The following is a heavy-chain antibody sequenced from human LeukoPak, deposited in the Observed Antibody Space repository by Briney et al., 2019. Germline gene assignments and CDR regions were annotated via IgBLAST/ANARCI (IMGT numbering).Heavy chain of an antibody. D-gene: IGHD6-19*01. V-gene: IGHV4-34*01. Sequence: TSETLSLTCAVYGGSFSGYYWSWIRQPPGKGLEWIGEINHSGSTKSNPSLMSRVTISIDTSKNQFSLKLSSVTAAGTAVYYCARGPWEYSSGDSWGQGTLVTVSS. CDR1: GGSFSGYY. J-gene: IGHJ4*02. CDR3: ARGPWEYSSGDS. CDR2: INHSGST.